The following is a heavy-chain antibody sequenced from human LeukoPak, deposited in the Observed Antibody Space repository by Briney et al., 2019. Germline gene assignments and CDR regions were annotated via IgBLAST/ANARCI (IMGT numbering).Heavy chain of an antibody. CDR3: ARDLGAAAGSGYYYYYGMDV. D-gene: IGHD6-13*01. J-gene: IGHJ6*02. V-gene: IGHV3-21*01. CDR2: ISSSSSYI. Sequence: PGGSLRLSCAASGFTFSSYSMNWVRQAPGKGLEWVSSISSSSSYIYYADSVKGRFTISRDNAKNSLYLQMNSLRAEDTAVYYCARDLGAAAGSGYYYYYGMDVWGQGTTVTVSS. CDR1: GFTFSSYS.